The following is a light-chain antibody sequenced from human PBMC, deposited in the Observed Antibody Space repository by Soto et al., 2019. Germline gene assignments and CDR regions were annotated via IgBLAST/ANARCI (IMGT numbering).Light chain of an antibody. Sequence: DIQMTQSPSSLSASVGDRVTITCQASQDISNYLNWYQPKPGKAPKVLIYDASNLGTGVPSRLSGSGSGTDFTFSISSLQPEDFATYYCQQYDGLPTFGQGTRLEIK. V-gene: IGKV1-33*01. CDR2: DAS. CDR1: QDISNY. CDR3: QQYDGLPT. J-gene: IGKJ5*01.